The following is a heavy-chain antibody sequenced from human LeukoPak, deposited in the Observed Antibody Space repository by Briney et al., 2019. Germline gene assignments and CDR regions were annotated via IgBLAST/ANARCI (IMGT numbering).Heavy chain of an antibody. D-gene: IGHD1-7*01. CDR3: ARSVSSYNWNYLIDY. Sequence: SETLSLTCTVSGGSISSGGYYWSRIRQHPGKGLEWIGYTYYSGSTYYNPSLKSRVTISVDTSKNQFSLKLSSVTAADTAVYYCARSVSSYNWNYLIDYWGQGTLVTVSS. J-gene: IGHJ4*02. CDR1: GGSISSGGYY. V-gene: IGHV4-31*03. CDR2: TYYSGST.